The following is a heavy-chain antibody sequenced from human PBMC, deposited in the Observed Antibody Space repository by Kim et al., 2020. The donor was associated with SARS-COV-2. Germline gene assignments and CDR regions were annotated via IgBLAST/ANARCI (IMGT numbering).Heavy chain of an antibody. D-gene: IGHD2-15*01. V-gene: IGHV1-2*06. CDR2: INPKSGGT. CDR1: GYTFTDYY. CDR3: ARVRIALGGTPPDY. J-gene: IGHJ4*02. Sequence: ASVKVSCKASGYTFTDYYMHWVRQAPGQGLEWMGRINPKSGGTNYAQKFQGRVTMTRDTSISTVYMELSRLRADDTAVYYCARVRIALGGTPPDYWGQGTLVTVSS.